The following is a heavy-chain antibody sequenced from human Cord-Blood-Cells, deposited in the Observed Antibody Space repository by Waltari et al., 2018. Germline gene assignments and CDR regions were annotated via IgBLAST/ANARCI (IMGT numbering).Heavy chain of an antibody. V-gene: IGHV2-70*01. D-gene: IGHD3-22*01. CDR1: GGSFSGYY. Sequence: LLKPSETLSLTCAVYGGSFSGYYWSWIRQPPGKALEWLALIDWDDDKYYSTSLKTRLTISKDTSKNQVVLTMTNMDPVDTATYYCARVGVVVNAFDIWGQGTMVTVSS. CDR3: ARVGVVVNAFDI. J-gene: IGHJ3*02. CDR2: IDWDDDK.